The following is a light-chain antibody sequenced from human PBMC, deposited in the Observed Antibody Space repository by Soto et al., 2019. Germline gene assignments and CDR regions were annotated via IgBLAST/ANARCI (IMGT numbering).Light chain of an antibody. CDR1: SSDVGGYNY. V-gene: IGLV2-11*01. CDR2: DVS. J-gene: IGLJ1*01. CDR3: CSYAGSYTPDV. Sequence: QSVLTQPRSVSGSPGQSVTISFTGTSSDVGGYNYVSWYQQHPGKAPKLMIYDVSKRPSGVPDRFSGSKSGNTASLTISGLQAEDEADYYCCSYAGSYTPDVFGTGTKVTVL.